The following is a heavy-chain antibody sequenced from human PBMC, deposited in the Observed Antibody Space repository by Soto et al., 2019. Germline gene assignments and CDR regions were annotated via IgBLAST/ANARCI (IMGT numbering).Heavy chain of an antibody. CDR1: GLTFNNYA. J-gene: IGHJ2*01. CDR3: AKVDFDNCFFEL. Sequence: PWGSLRLSCAASGLTFNNYAMSWVRQPPGKGLEWVSANSASGATTYYAGSVKGRFTISRDNSRDTLYLEMNSLRAEDTAIYDCAKVDFDNCFFELWGRGTRVAVAS. V-gene: IGHV3-23*01. CDR2: NSASGATT.